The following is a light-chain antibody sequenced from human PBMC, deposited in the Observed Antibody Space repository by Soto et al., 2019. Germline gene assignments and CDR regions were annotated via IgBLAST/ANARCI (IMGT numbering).Light chain of an antibody. CDR2: DVS. Sequence: QSALTQPASVSGSPGQSITISCTGTRSDIGKYNLVSWYQQDPGKAPKLLIYDVSERPSGVSNRFSGSKSGNTASLTISGLQVEDEADYYCCSYAGSSALVFGGGTKLTVL. CDR3: CSYAGSSALV. V-gene: IGLV2-23*02. CDR1: RSDIGKYNL. J-gene: IGLJ3*02.